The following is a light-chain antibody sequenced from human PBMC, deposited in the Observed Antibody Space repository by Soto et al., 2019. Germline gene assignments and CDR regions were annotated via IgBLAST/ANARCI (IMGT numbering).Light chain of an antibody. V-gene: IGKV3-20*01. Sequence: IALTQSPGTLSLSPGARVPLSCRASQRISSSYLAWSQQKPGQAPRLLIYGASSRATGIPHRFSGSGSGTDFTLTISRLEPEDFAVYCCQQYGTSPLTFGGGTKVDIK. CDR3: QQYGTSPLT. J-gene: IGKJ4*01. CDR2: GAS. CDR1: QRISSSY.